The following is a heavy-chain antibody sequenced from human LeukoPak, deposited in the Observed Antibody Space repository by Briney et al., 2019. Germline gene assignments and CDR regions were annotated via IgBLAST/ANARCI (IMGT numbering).Heavy chain of an antibody. CDR2: INSGNGNT. J-gene: IGHJ4*02. CDR1: GYTFTSYD. CDR3: ARERSNWYYLDY. V-gene: IGHV1-3*04. D-gene: IGHD1-7*01. Sequence: ASVKVSCKASGYTFTSYDINWVRQATGQGLEWLGWINSGNGNTKYSQRFQGRLTITRDASANTVYLELSSLRSGDTAVFYCARERSNWYYLDYWGQGSLVTVSS.